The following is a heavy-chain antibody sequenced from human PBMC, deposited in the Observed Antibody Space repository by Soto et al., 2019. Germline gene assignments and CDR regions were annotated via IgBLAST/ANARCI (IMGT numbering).Heavy chain of an antibody. CDR2: ISTYNGDT. J-gene: IGHJ6*02. CDR1: GDTFTRSG. CDR3: AREGVAPYYYYGMDV. V-gene: IGHV1-18*01. D-gene: IGHD5-12*01. Sequence: ASVKVSCKACGDTFTRSGSSSVRQSPGQGLEWMGWISTYNGDTNYAQTFQGRVTMTTDTSTSTVHMEVRSLRSDDTAVYYCAREGVAPYYYYGMDVWGQGTTVTVSS.